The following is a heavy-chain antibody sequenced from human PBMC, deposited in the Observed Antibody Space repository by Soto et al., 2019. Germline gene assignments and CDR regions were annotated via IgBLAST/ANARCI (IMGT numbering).Heavy chain of an antibody. CDR2: FYYTGGT. CDR3: ASPRQGNYDFLSGYYALDY. CDR1: GASISSSRSY. V-gene: IGHV4-39*01. J-gene: IGHJ4*02. D-gene: IGHD3-3*01. Sequence: SETLSLTCTVSGASISSSRSYWGWVRQPPGKGLEWIVSFYYTGGTYSTYYNPSLKSRVTISVDTPKSQFSLNLRSVTAADTAVYYCASPRQGNYDFLSGYYALDYWGQGTLVTVSS.